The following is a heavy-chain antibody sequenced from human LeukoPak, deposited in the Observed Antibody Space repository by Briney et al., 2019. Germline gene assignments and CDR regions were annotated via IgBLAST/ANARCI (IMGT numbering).Heavy chain of an antibody. J-gene: IGHJ4*02. CDR2: IKPSGASP. CDR3: ARDRSSYGYLKDY. V-gene: IGHV1-18*01. Sequence: ASVKVSCKACEGTFSSYAISWVRQAPGQGLEWMGIIKPSGASPNYAQKLQGRVTMTTETSTSTAYMELRSLRSDDTAVYYCARDRSSYGYLKDYWGQGTLVTVSS. D-gene: IGHD5-18*01. CDR1: EGTFSSYA.